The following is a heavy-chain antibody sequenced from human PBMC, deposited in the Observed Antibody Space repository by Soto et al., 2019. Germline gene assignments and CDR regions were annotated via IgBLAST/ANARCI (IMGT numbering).Heavy chain of an antibody. J-gene: IGHJ5*02. V-gene: IGHV1-2*02. Sequence: GASVKVSCKASGYTFTGYYMHWVRQAPGQGLEWMGWINPNSGGTNYAQKFQGRVTMTGDTSISTAYMELSRLRSDDTAVYYCAREHCSSTSCYFWFDPWGQGTLVTVSS. CDR2: INPNSGGT. CDR1: GYTFTGYY. D-gene: IGHD2-2*01. CDR3: AREHCSSTSCYFWFDP.